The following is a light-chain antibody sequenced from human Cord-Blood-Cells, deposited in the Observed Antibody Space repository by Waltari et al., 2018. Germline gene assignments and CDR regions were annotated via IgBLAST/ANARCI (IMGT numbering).Light chain of an antibody. CDR1: RSDVGGYNY. Sequence: QSALTQPASVSGSPGHSITISCTGTRSDVGGYNYVSWYQQHPGKAPKLMIYDVRNRPSGVSNRFSGSKSGNTASLTSSGRQAEDEADYYCSSYTSSSSVVFGGGTKLTVL. J-gene: IGLJ2*01. CDR3: SSYTSSSSVV. V-gene: IGLV2-14*01. CDR2: DVR.